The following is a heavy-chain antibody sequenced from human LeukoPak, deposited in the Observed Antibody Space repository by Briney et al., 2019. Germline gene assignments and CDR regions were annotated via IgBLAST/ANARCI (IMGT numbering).Heavy chain of an antibody. CDR3: ARLDCGGDCYVDY. V-gene: IGHV4-59*08. D-gene: IGHD2-21*02. CDR1: GASFTSNY. J-gene: IGHJ4*02. Sequence: SETLSLTCTVSGASFTSNYWSWIRQPPGKGLEWIGYICYSGTTTYNPSLERRVTMSVDMSKTQFSLRLNSVTATDTAVYYCARLDCGGDCYVDYWGQGTLVTVSS. CDR2: ICYSGTT.